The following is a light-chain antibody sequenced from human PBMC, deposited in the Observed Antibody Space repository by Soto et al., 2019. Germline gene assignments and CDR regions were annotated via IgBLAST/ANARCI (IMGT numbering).Light chain of an antibody. V-gene: IGLV2-11*01. CDR3: CSDGASSV. CDR1: SSDVGAHNY. J-gene: IGLJ1*01. Sequence: QSALTQPRSVSGSPGQSVAISCTGTSSDVGAHNYVSWYQQHPGKAPKLMIYDVVKRPSGVPDRFSGSKSGNTASLTISGLQAEDEGDYYCCSDGASSVFGTGTKLTVL. CDR2: DVV.